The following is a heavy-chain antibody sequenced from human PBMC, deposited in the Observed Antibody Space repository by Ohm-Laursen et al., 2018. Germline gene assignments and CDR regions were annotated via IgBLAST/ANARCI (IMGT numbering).Heavy chain of an antibody. CDR1: GFTFSSYA. V-gene: IGHV3-23*01. J-gene: IGHJ4*02. CDR3: AKDPYDSSGYYHDY. Sequence: SLRLSCSASGFTFSSYAMTWVRQAPGKGLEWVSGISGSGGGTEYADSVKGRFTISRDNSKNTLYLQMNSLRAEDTAVYYCAKDPYDSSGYYHDYWGQGTLVTVSS. D-gene: IGHD3-22*01. CDR2: ISGSGGGT.